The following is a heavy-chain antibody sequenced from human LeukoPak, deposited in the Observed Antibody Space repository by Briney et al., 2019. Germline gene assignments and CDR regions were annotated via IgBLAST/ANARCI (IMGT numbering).Heavy chain of an antibody. V-gene: IGHV3-21*04. CDR1: GFTFSTYS. CDR3: AKRHSGRRTFDF. Sequence: GGSLRLSCTASGFTFSTYSMNWVRQAPGKGLEWVSYISIGSTYVYYADSVKDRFTVSRDNAKNSLVLQMNSLRVEDTAVYHCAKRHSGRRTFDFWGQGTLVTVSS. CDR2: ISIGSTYV. D-gene: IGHD3-10*01. J-gene: IGHJ4*02.